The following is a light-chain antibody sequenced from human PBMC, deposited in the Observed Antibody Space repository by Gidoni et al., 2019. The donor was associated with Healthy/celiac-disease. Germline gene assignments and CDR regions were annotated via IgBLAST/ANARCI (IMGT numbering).Light chain of an antibody. CDR3: QQYYSTPRT. Sequence: DIVMPQSPDSLAVSLGERATINCKSSQSVLYSSNNKNYLAWYQQKPGQPPKLLIYWASTRESGVPDRFSGSGSGTDFTLTISSLQAEDVAVYYGQQYYSTPRTVXXXTKVESK. J-gene: IGKJ1*01. CDR1: QSVLYSSNNKNY. V-gene: IGKV4-1*01. CDR2: WAS.